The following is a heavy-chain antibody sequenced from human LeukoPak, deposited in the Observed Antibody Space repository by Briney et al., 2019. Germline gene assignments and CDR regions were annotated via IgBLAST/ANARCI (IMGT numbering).Heavy chain of an antibody. J-gene: IGHJ6*02. CDR1: GGSISSYY. CDR3: ARKQWSTAMDV. Sequence: SETLSLTCTVSGGSISSYYWSWIRQPPGKGLEWIGYIYYSGSTNYNPSLKSRVTISVDTSKNQFSLKLSSVTAADTAVYYCARKQWSTAMDVWGQGTTVTVSS. D-gene: IGHD6-19*01. CDR2: IYYSGST. V-gene: IGHV4-59*01.